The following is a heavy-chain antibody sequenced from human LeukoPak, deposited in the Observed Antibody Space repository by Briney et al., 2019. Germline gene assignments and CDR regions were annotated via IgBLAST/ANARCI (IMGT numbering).Heavy chain of an antibody. CDR2: ISYSGST. CDR3: ARRGYLKRYFDY. D-gene: IGHD5-18*01. J-gene: IGHJ4*02. CDR1: GGSISSYY. V-gene: IGHV4-59*08. Sequence: SETLSLTCTVSGGSISSYYWSWIRQPPGKGLEGIGYISYSGSTNYNPSLKSRVTISVDTSKNQFSLKLTSVTAADTAVYYCARRGYLKRYFDYWGQGTLVTVSS.